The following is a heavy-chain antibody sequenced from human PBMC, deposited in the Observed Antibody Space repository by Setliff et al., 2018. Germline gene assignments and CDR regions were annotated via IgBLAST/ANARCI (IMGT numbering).Heavy chain of an antibody. D-gene: IGHD5-18*01. CDR1: GGSISSGSYY. J-gene: IGHJ5*02. Sequence: SETLSLTCTVSGGSISSGSYYWSWIRQPAGKGLEWIGHIYTSGSTNYNPSLKSRVTISVDTSKKQFSLKLNSVTAADTAVYYCARGKTVTASNWFDPWGQGTLVTVSS. CDR2: IYTSGST. V-gene: IGHV4-61*09. CDR3: ARGKTVTASNWFDP.